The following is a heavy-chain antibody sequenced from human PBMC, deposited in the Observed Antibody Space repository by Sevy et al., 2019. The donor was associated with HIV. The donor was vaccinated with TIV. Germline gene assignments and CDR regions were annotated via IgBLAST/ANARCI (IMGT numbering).Heavy chain of an antibody. CDR1: GFTFSNAW. J-gene: IGHJ6*02. V-gene: IGHV3-15*07. CDR2: IRSKTDGGTT. D-gene: IGHD6-13*01. Sequence: GGSLRLSCAASGFTFSNAWMNWVRQAPGKGLEWVGRIRSKTDGGTTDYAAPVKGRFTISGDDSKNTLYLQMNSLKAEDTAVYYCTTGEDVYSSSWHPHYYYGMDVWGQGTTVTVSS. CDR3: TTGEDVYSSSWHPHYYYGMDV.